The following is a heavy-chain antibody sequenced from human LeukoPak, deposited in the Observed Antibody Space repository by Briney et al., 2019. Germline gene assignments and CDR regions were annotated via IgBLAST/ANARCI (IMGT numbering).Heavy chain of an antibody. CDR2: ISYDGSNK. V-gene: IGHV3-30-3*01. Sequence: GGSLRLSCAASGFTFSIYAMHWVRQAPGKGLEWVAVISYDGSNKYYADSVKGRFSISRDNSKNTLYLQMNSLRAEDTAVYYCARDTQYYYYTMDVWGQGTRVSVSS. CDR1: GFTFSIYA. CDR3: ARDTQYYYYTMDV. D-gene: IGHD2/OR15-2a*01. J-gene: IGHJ6*02.